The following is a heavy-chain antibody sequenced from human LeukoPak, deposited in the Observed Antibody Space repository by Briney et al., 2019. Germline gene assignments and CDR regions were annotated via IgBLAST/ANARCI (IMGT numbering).Heavy chain of an antibody. CDR1: GFTFSSYA. V-gene: IGHV3-23*01. D-gene: IGHD3-10*01. Sequence: GGSLRLSCAASGFTFSSYAMSWVRQAPGKGLEWVSAISGSGGSTYYADSVKGRFTISRDNSKNTLYLQMNSLRAEDTAVYYCAKDGYYYGSGSYCDYWGQGTLVTVSS. CDR3: AKDGYYYGSGSYCDY. CDR2: ISGSGGST. J-gene: IGHJ4*02.